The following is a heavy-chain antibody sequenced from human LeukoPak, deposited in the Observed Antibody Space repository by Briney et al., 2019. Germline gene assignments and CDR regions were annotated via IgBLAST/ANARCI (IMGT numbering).Heavy chain of an antibody. V-gene: IGHV4-30-2*01. CDR2: ISQSGNS. CDR1: GDSISSSTCN. Sequence: SETLSLTCKVSGDSISSSTCNWSWFRQPPGKGLEWIGYISQSGNSYFTPSLKSRATISVDRSKNHFSLTLISVTAADTAVYYCARDRQLVRQGYYYYYGMDVWGQGTTVTVSS. J-gene: IGHJ6*02. D-gene: IGHD6-13*01. CDR3: ARDRQLVRQGYYYYYGMDV.